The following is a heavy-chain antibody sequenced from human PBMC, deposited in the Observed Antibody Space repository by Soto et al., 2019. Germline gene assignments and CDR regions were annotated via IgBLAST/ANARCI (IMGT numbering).Heavy chain of an antibody. J-gene: IGHJ4*02. CDR2: IFANDNA. CDR1: EFPVSTTY. CDR3: VRDLGDGYKSA. D-gene: IGHD5-18*01. V-gene: IGHV3-53*04. Sequence: EVQLVESGGGLVQPGGSLRLSCSASEFPVSTTYMSWVRQAPGKGLECVAIIFANDNAYYGDSVKSRFTISRRNSRSTLYLQMNNLGPEDTAVYYCVRDLGDGYKSAWGQGTLVTVSS.